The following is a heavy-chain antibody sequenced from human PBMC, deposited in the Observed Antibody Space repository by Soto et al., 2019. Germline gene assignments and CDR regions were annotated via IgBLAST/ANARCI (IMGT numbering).Heavy chain of an antibody. CDR1: GFTFSSYW. CDR3: ARAGQWELPIDY. J-gene: IGHJ4*02. V-gene: IGHV3-7*03. D-gene: IGHD1-26*01. Sequence: EVQLVESGGGLVQPGGSLRLSCAASGFTFSSYWMSWVRQAPGKGLEWVANIKPDGSEKYYVDSVKGRFTISRDNAKNSLYLQMNSLTVEHTAVYYCARAGQWELPIDYWGQGTLVTVSS. CDR2: IKPDGSEK.